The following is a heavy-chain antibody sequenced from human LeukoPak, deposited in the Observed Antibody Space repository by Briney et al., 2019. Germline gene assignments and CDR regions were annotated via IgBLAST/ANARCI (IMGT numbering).Heavy chain of an antibody. CDR3: AKGEQIMVRGVYEY. J-gene: IGHJ4*02. Sequence: PGGSLRLSCTASGFTFSIYAMTWVRQAPGKGLEWVSVISGSDGSTCYADSVKGRFTISRDNSKNTVYLQMNSLRAEDTALYYCAKGEQIMVRGVYEYWGQGTLVTVSS. CDR1: GFTFSIYA. CDR2: ISGSDGST. V-gene: IGHV3-23*01. D-gene: IGHD3-10*01.